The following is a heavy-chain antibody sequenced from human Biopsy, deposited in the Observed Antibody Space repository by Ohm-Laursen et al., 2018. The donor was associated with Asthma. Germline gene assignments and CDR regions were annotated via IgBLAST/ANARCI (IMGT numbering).Heavy chain of an antibody. CDR1: GFVFSQCG. J-gene: IGHJ3*02. Sequence: RSLRLSCAASGFVFSQCGMHWVRQGPGKGLEWVALVSSDGHNKYYEDSVKGRFTISRDNSRNRLYLQINRLTVEDSAVYFCARQSGQDYGDSSGFDIWGQGIKVAVSS. D-gene: IGHD3-22*01. CDR3: ARQSGQDYGDSSGFDI. V-gene: IGHV3-30*03. CDR2: VSSDGHNK.